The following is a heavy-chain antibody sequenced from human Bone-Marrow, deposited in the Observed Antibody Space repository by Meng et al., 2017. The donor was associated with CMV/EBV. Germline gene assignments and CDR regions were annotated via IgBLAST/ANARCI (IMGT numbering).Heavy chain of an antibody. CDR2: IYPGDSDT. Sequence: KGSGYSFPSYWIGCVRQMPGNGLEWMGIIYPGDSDTRYSPSFQGQVTISADKSISTAYLQWSSLKASDTAMYYCARHGVVGATNFDYWGQGTLVTVSS. V-gene: IGHV5-51*01. D-gene: IGHD1-26*01. CDR1: GYSFPSYW. CDR3: ARHGVVGATNFDY. J-gene: IGHJ4*02.